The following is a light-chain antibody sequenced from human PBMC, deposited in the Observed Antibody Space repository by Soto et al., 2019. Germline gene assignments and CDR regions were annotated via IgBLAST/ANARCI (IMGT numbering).Light chain of an antibody. J-gene: IGLJ7*01. CDR1: NIESKS. CDR2: GDY. Sequence: SYELTQPPSVSVAPGQTARLTCGGNNIESKSVHWYQQKPGQAPVLVVYGDYDRPSGIPGRFSGSNSGNTATLTISRVEAGDEADFYYHVWDSNIDHGVFGGGTQLTVL. V-gene: IGLV3-21*02. CDR3: HVWDSNIDHGV.